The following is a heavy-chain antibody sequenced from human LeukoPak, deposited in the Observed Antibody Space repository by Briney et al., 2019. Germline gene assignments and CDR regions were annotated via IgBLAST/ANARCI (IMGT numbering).Heavy chain of an antibody. CDR2: IYYSGST. Sequence: PSETLSLTCTVSGGSISSGGYYWSWLRQHPGTGLEWIGYIYYSGSTYYNPSLKSRVTISVDTSKNQFSLKLSSVTAADTAVYYCARAGDIVVVPAAIAWFDPWGQGTLVTVSS. V-gene: IGHV4-31*03. D-gene: IGHD2-2*01. CDR3: ARAGDIVVVPAAIAWFDP. J-gene: IGHJ5*02. CDR1: GGSISSGGYY.